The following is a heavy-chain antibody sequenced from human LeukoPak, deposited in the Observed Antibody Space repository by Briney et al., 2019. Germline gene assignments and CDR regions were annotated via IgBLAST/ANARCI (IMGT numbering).Heavy chain of an antibody. D-gene: IGHD3-22*01. V-gene: IGHV3-23*01. Sequence: GGSLRLSCAASGFTFSSYAMSWVRQAPGKGLEWVSVISGTGSSTSYADSVEGRFTISRDNSKNTLYLQMNSLRAEDTAFYYCAKGNSGYYYATNDYWGQGTLVTVSS. CDR1: GFTFSSYA. J-gene: IGHJ4*02. CDR2: ISGTGSST. CDR3: AKGNSGYYYATNDY.